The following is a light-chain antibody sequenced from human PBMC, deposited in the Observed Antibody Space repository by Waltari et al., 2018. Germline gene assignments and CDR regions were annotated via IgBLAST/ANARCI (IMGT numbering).Light chain of an antibody. V-gene: IGLV2-23*02. J-gene: IGLJ2*01. CDR2: EVN. Sequence: QSALTQPASVSGSPGQSITLSCTGPRSDVGSYNLVSWYQQRPGKAPRPMIYEVNKRPSGVSNRFSGSKSGNTASLTISGLQAEDEADYYCCSYAGSPTFVIFGGGSKLTVL. CDR1: RSDVGSYNL. CDR3: CSYAGSPTFVI.